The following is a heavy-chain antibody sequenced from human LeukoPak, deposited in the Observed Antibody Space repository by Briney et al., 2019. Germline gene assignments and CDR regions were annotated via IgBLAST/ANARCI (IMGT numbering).Heavy chain of an antibody. CDR3: ARRDIVVVVSASDY. Sequence: GESLRLSCAASGFTFSNHVMIWVRQAPGEGLEWVSGITASGDSTYYADSVEGRFTMSRDNSKNTVYLQMNSLRVDDTAVYYCARRDIVVVVSASDYWGQGTLVTVSS. V-gene: IGHV3-23*01. D-gene: IGHD2-15*01. J-gene: IGHJ4*02. CDR1: GFTFSNHV. CDR2: ITASGDST.